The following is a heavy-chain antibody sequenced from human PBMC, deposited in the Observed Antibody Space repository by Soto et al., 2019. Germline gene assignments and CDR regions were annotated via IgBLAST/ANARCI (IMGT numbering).Heavy chain of an antibody. CDR1: GFTVFSYA. J-gene: IGHJ4*02. CDR3: AKGKKWELPLDY. V-gene: IGHV3-23*01. Sequence: GGSLRLSCAASGFTVFSYAMTWVRQAPGKGLEWVSAISDSGVSTYYADSVKGRFTISRDTSKNTLYLQMNSLRAEDTAVYYCAKGKKWELPLDYWGQGTPVTVSS. CDR2: ISDSGVST. D-gene: IGHD1-26*01.